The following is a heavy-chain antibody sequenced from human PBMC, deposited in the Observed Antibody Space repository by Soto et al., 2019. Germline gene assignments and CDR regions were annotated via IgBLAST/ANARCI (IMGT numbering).Heavy chain of an antibody. V-gene: IGHV1-2*02. Sequence: GASVKISCKASGYTFTGYYMHWVRQAPGQGLEWMGWINPNSGGTNYAQKFQGRVTMTRDTSISKAYMELRRLRSDDTAVYYCARVDIVVVPAAIYYGMEVWGQGTKVTVSS. CDR2: INPNSGGT. CDR3: ARVDIVVVPAAIYYGMEV. D-gene: IGHD2-2*01. J-gene: IGHJ6*02. CDR1: GYTFTGYY.